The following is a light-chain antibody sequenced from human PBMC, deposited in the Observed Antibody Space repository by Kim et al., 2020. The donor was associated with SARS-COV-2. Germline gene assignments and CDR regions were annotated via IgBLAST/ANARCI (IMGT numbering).Light chain of an antibody. CDR2: EVS. CDR3: SSYTDTSTLV. V-gene: IGLV2-14*01. Sequence: QSALTQPASVSGSPGQSITISCTGTSSDIGGYNYVSWYQQSPGKAPKLIIFEVSDRPSGVSSRFSGSKSGNTASLTISGLQAEDEADYYCSSYTDTSTLVFGTGTKVTVL. CDR1: SSDIGGYNY. J-gene: IGLJ1*01.